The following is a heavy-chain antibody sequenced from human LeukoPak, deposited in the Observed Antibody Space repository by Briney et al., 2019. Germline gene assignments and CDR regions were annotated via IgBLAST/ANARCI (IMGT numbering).Heavy chain of an antibody. Sequence: GESLRLSCAASGFTFSSYSMNWVRQAPGKGLEWVSSISSSSSYIYYADSVKGRFTISRDNAKNSLYLQMNSLRAEDTAVYYCARGIAARPSRYYYMDVWGKGTTVTVSS. J-gene: IGHJ6*03. CDR1: GFTFSSYS. V-gene: IGHV3-21*01. CDR3: ARGIAARPSRYYYMDV. D-gene: IGHD6-6*01. CDR2: ISSSSSYI.